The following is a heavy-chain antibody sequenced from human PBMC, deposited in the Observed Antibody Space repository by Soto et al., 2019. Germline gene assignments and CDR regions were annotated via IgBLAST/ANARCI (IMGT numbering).Heavy chain of an antibody. CDR1: GYSISSGYY. Sequence: SETLSLTCTVSGYSISSGYYWGWIRQPPGKGLEWIGSIYHSGSTYYNPSLKSRVTISVDTSKNQFSLKLSSVTAADTAVYYCARAPFTMIVVVIPNWFDPWGQGTLVTVSS. CDR3: ARAPFTMIVVVIPNWFDP. CDR2: IYHSGST. D-gene: IGHD3-22*01. V-gene: IGHV4-38-2*02. J-gene: IGHJ5*02.